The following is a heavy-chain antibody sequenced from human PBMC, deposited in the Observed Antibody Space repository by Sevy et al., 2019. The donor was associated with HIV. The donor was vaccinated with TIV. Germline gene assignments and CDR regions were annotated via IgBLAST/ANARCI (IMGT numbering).Heavy chain of an antibody. V-gene: IGHV3-7*01. CDR1: GFTFSTYW. CDR2: IKQDGTDT. J-gene: IGHJ4*02. CDR3: ARALADWGSFHYSS. D-gene: IGHD3-16*01. Sequence: GGSLRLSCAASGFTFSTYWMTWVRQAPGKGLEWVANIKQDGTDTNYVDSVRGRFTISRDNGRNLLYLHMNSLRAKDTAVYFCARALADWGSFHYSSWGRGVLVTVSS.